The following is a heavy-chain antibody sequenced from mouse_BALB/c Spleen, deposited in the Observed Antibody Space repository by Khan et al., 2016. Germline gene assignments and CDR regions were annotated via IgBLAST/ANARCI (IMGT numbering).Heavy chain of an antibody. Sequence: VQLQQPGAELVRPGASVKLSCKASGYTFTSYWINWVKQRPGQGLEWIGNIYPSDTYTNYNQKFKDKATLTVDKSSSTAYMQLSSPTSEDSAVYYCTRDYFGTHMDYWGQGTSVTVSS. CDR1: GYTFTSYW. V-gene: IGHV1-69*02. CDR2: IYPSDTYT. CDR3: TRDYFGTHMDY. D-gene: IGHD2-1*01. J-gene: IGHJ4*01.